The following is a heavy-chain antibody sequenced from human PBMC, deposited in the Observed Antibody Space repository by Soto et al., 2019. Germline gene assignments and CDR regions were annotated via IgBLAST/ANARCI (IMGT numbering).Heavy chain of an antibody. CDR2: IYYSGST. J-gene: IGHJ4*02. V-gene: IGHV4-59*08. CDR1: GGSITGYH. D-gene: IGHD4-17*01. Sequence: PSETLSLTCNVSGGSITGYHWSWIRQPPGKGLEWIGYIYYSGSTNYNPSLKSRVTISVDTSKNQLSLKLSSVTAADTAVYYCARRYGYYFDYWGQGTLVTVSS. CDR3: ARRYGYYFDY.